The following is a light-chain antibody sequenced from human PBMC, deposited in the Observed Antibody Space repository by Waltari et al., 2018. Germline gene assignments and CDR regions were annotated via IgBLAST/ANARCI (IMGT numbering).Light chain of an antibody. Sequence: EIVLTQSPGTLSLSPGERATLSCSASQSVSSNYLAWYQQRPGQAPRLLIHGSSSRATGIPDSVSGSGSETDFTLTISRLEPEDFAVYYCQQYGRAWNTFGQGTKLEIK. J-gene: IGKJ2*01. V-gene: IGKV3-20*01. CDR2: GSS. CDR3: QQYGRAWNT. CDR1: QSVSSNY.